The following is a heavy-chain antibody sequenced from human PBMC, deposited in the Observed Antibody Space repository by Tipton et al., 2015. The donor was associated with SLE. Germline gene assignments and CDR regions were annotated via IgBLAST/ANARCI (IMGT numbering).Heavy chain of an antibody. D-gene: IGHD1-26*01. J-gene: IGHJ4*02. CDR3: ASARGGSYLD. V-gene: IGHV4-39*07. CDR2: IYLSGST. CDR1: GGSISSSSYY. Sequence: TLSLTCTVSGGSISSSSYYWGWIRQPPGKGLGWIGEIYLSGSTNYNPSLKSRVTISVDKSKNQFSLKLSSVTAADTAVYYCASARGGSYLDWGQGTLVTVSS.